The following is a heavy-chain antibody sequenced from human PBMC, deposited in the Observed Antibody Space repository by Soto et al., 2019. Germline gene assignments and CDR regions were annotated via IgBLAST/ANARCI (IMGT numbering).Heavy chain of an antibody. Sequence: PSETLSLTCTVSGGSISSYYWTWIRQPPGKGLEWIGYIYYSGSTNYNPFLKSRVTISVDTSKNQFSLKLSSVTAADTAVYYCARGDDYGDYSLDYWGQGTLVTVSS. J-gene: IGHJ4*02. V-gene: IGHV4-59*01. CDR2: IYYSGST. CDR1: GGSISSYY. CDR3: ARGDDYGDYSLDY. D-gene: IGHD4-17*01.